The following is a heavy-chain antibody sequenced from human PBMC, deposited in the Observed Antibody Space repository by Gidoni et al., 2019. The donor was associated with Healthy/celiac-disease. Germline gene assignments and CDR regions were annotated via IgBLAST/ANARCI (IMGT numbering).Heavy chain of an antibody. V-gene: IGHV4-34*01. Sequence: QVQLQQWGAGLLKTSETLSLTCAVYGGAFSGYYWRWIRQPPGKGLEWIGEINHSGSTNYNPSLKSLVTISVDTSKNQFSLKLSSVTAADTAVYYCARGPSYGDYGADYWGQGTLVTVSS. CDR2: INHSGST. J-gene: IGHJ4*02. D-gene: IGHD4-17*01. CDR3: ARGPSYGDYGADY. CDR1: GGAFSGYY.